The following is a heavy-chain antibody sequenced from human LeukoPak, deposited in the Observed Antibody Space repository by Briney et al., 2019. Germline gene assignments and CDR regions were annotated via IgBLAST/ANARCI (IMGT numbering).Heavy chain of an antibody. J-gene: IGHJ4*02. Sequence: SETLSLTCTVSGGSIGSYYWSWIRQPAGKGLEWIGRIHTSGNTDYNPSLKSRVTMSVDTSKNQFSLKVRSVTDADTAVYYCARKGSATARPFVSNDYWGQGILVTVSS. V-gene: IGHV4-4*07. D-gene: IGHD6-6*01. CDR3: ARKGSATARPFVSNDY. CDR2: IHTSGNT. CDR1: GGSIGSYY.